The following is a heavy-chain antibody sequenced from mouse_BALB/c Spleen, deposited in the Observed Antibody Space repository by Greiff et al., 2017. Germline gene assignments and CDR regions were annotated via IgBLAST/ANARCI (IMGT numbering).Heavy chain of an antibody. D-gene: IGHD2-1*01. J-gene: IGHJ4*01. Sequence: VMLVESGPGLVAPSQSLSITCTVSGFSLTSYGVHWVRQPPGKGLEWLGVIWAGGSTNYNSALMSRLSISKDNSKSQVFLKMNSLQTDDTAMYYCASYGNSLYYYAMDYWGQGTSVTVSS. CDR3: ASYGNSLYYYAMDY. V-gene: IGHV2-9*02. CDR1: GFSLTSYG. CDR2: IWAGGST.